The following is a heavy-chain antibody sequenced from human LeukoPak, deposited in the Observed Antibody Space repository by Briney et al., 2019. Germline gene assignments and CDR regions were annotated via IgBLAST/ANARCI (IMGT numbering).Heavy chain of an antibody. CDR1: GGSISSYY. CDR2: IYYSGST. Sequence: SETLSLTCTVSGGSISSYYWSWIRQPPGKGLEWIGYIYYSGSTNYNPSLKSRVTISVDTSKNQFSLKLSSVTAADTAVCYCARRWELLYAFDIWGQGTMVTVSS. CDR3: ARRWELLYAFDI. D-gene: IGHD1-26*01. J-gene: IGHJ3*02. V-gene: IGHV4-59*08.